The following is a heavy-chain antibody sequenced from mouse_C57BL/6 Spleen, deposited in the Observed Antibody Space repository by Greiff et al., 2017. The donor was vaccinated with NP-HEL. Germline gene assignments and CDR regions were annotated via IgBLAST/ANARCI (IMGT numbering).Heavy chain of an antibody. CDR3: TRFDYDHYYAMDY. D-gene: IGHD2-4*01. J-gene: IGHJ4*01. Sequence: QVQLKESGAELVRPGASVTLSCKASGYTFTDYEMHWVKQTPVHGLEWIGAIDPETGGTAYNQKFKGKAILTADKSSSTAYMELHSLTSEDSAVYYCTRFDYDHYYAMDYWGQGTSVTVSS. CDR2: IDPETGGT. V-gene: IGHV1-15*01. CDR1: GYTFTDYE.